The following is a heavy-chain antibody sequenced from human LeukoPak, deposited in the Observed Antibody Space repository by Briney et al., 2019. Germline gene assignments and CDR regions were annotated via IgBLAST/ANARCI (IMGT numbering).Heavy chain of an antibody. CDR3: TLGGHYYDSSGYYNDFDY. V-gene: IGHV3-73*01. D-gene: IGHD3-22*01. CDR1: GFTFSGSA. J-gene: IGHJ4*02. CDR2: IRSKANSYAT. Sequence: GGSLRLSCAASGFTFSGSAMHWVRQASGKGLEWVGRIRSKANSYATAYAASVKGRFTISRDDSKNTACLQMNSLKTEDTAVYYCTLGGHYYDSSGYYNDFDYWGQGTLVTVSS.